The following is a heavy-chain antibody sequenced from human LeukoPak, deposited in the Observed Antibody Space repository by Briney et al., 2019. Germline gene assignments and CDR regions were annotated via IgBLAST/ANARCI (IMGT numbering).Heavy chain of an antibody. V-gene: IGHV3-15*01. Sequence: GGSLRLSCAASGFSFSHAWMTWVRQAPGKGLAWIGRIQSENDCGTTDYAAPVKGRFTISRDDSKNMLYLQMNSLKNEDTAVYYCTTSPQWLENWGQGTLVTVSP. J-gene: IGHJ4*02. CDR1: GFSFSHAW. CDR3: TTSPQWLEN. CDR2: IQSENDCGTT. D-gene: IGHD6-19*01.